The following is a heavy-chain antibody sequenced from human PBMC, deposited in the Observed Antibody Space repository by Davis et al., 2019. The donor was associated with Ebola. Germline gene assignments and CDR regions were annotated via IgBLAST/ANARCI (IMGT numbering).Heavy chain of an antibody. Sequence: GESLKISCAASGFTFSSYAMHWVRQAPGKGLEWVAVISYDGSNKYYADSVKGRFTISRDNSKNTLYLQMNSLRAEDTAVYYCARTPWELMSGGYSDYWGQGTLATVSS. CDR1: GFTFSSYA. CDR2: ISYDGSNK. CDR3: ARTPWELMSGGYSDY. D-gene: IGHD1-26*01. V-gene: IGHV3-30-3*01. J-gene: IGHJ4*02.